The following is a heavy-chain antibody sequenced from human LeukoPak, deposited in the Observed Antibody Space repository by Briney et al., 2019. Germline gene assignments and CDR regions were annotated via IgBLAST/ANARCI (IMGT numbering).Heavy chain of an antibody. V-gene: IGHV1-69*13. CDR2: IIPIFGTA. CDR1: GGTFSSYA. D-gene: IGHD1-14*01. J-gene: IGHJ6*04. CDR3: AADLTGILRLRYYYGMDV. Sequence: SVKVSCKASGGTFSSYAISWVRQAPGQGLEWMGGIIPIFGTANYAQKFQGRVTITADESTSTAYMELSSLRSEDTAVYYCAADLTGILRLRYYYGMDVWGKGTTVTVSS.